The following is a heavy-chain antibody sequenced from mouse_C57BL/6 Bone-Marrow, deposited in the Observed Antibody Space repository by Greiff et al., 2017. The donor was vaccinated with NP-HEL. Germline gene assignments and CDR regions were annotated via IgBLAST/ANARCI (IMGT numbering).Heavy chain of an antibody. V-gene: IGHV1-64*01. J-gene: IGHJ2*01. D-gene: IGHD1-1*01. CDR1: GYTFTSYW. Sequence: VQLQQSGAELVKPGASVKLSCKASGYTFTSYWMHWVKQRPGQGLEWIGMIHPNSGSTNYNEKFKSKATLTVDKSSSTAYMQLSSLTSEDSAVYYCARESYYGSSYRYFDYWGQGTTLTVSS. CDR2: IHPNSGST. CDR3: ARESYYGSSYRYFDY.